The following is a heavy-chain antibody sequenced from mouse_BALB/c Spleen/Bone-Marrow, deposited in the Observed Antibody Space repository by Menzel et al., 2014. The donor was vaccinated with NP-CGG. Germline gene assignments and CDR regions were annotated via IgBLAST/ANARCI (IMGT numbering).Heavy chain of an antibody. J-gene: IGHJ2*01. CDR1: GYTFSSYW. V-gene: IGHV1-9*01. D-gene: IGHD4-1*02. CDR3: ARSTGTWDY. Sequence: VQLHPSGAALMKPGASVKISCKATGYTFSSYWIEWVKQRPGHGLEWLGELLPGSGSPNYNEKFKGTAPFTADTSSNTAYMQLSSLTAEDSAVYYCARSTGTWDYRGQGTTLTV. CDR2: LLPGSGSP.